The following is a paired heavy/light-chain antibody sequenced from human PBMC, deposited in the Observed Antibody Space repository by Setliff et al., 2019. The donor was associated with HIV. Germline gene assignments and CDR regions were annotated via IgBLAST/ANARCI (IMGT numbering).Heavy chain of an antibody. CDR3: ARERPVECRSADCYGHYPSYYMEA. Sequence: QVQLRESGPGIVRPSQTLSLSCTVSGVRVNDGSFFYNWVRQAPGKGLEWLASISAYGATDYTPSLKSRLTVSIDASKNQFALKMTSLTVADTAVYYCARERPVECRSADCYGHYPSYYMEAWGTGTTVIVSS. CDR1: GVRVNDGSFF. V-gene: IGHV4-61*02. CDR2: ISAYGAT. J-gene: IGHJ6*03. D-gene: IGHD2-21*02.
Light chain of an antibody. V-gene: IGKV3D-20*02. CDR1: QNINSDS. J-gene: IGKJ1*01. CDR3: QFSSTTYRT. CDR2: GAS. Sequence: DIVLTQSPATLSVSPGDRVSLSCRASQNINSDSLVWYQKRHGHPPWPLMYGASRRAPGVPDRFTGRGSGTDFTLNIRNLGPQDLAVYYCQFSSTTYRTFGQGTKVEF.